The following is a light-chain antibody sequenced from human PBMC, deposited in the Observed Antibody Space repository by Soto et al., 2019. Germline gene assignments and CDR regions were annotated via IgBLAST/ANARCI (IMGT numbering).Light chain of an antibody. CDR1: QGIGTY. J-gene: IGKJ3*01. Sequence: IQMTQSPSSLSASVGDRVTITCRASQGIGTYFAWYQQKPGIAPKLLIYAASTLQTGVPSRFSGSGSGTDFTLPISSLQPEDVATYYCQQVNTYPFTFGPGTKVGIK. CDR3: QQVNTYPFT. V-gene: IGKV1-9*01. CDR2: AAS.